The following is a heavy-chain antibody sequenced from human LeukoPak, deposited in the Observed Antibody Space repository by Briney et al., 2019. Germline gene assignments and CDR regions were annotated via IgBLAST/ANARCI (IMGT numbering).Heavy chain of an antibody. V-gene: IGHV1-8*01. D-gene: IGHD3-9*01. CDR1: GYTFTSYD. Sequence: ASVKVSCKASGYTFTSYDINWVRQATGQGLEWMGWMNPNSGNTGYAQKFQGRVTMTRNTSISTAYMELSSLRSEDTAAYYCARGLLRYFDWFGYWGQGTLVTVSS. J-gene: IGHJ4*02. CDR2: MNPNSGNT. CDR3: ARGLLRYFDWFGY.